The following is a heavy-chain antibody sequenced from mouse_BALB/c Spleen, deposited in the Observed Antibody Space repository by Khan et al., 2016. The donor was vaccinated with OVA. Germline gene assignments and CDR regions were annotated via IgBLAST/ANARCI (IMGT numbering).Heavy chain of an antibody. CDR2: TRSGGSYT. CDR1: GFTFSSYG. CDR3: ATHGLRRLPKSVLAY. J-gene: IGHJ3*01. D-gene: IGHD1-2*01. V-gene: IGHV5-6*01. Sequence: EVELVESGGDLVKPGGSLKLSCAVSGFTFSSYGMSWVRQTPDKRLEWVATTRSGGSYTYYPDSVKGRFTISRDHDKNTLYQQKSSRKSEDTTMYYCATHGLRRLPKSVLAYWGQGTLVTVSA.